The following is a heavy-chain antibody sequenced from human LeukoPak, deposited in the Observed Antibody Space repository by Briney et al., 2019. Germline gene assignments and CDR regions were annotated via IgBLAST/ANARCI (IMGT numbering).Heavy chain of an antibody. D-gene: IGHD6-13*01. CDR2: IYYSGST. V-gene: IGHV4-39*01. Sequence: SETLSLTCTVSGGSISSSSYYWGWIRQPPGKGLEWIGSIYYSGSTYYNPSLKSRVTISVDTSKNQFSLKLSSVTAADTAVYYCARRYSSSWYVWFDPCGQGTLVTVSS. CDR3: ARRYSSSWYVWFDP. CDR1: GGSISSSSYY. J-gene: IGHJ5*02.